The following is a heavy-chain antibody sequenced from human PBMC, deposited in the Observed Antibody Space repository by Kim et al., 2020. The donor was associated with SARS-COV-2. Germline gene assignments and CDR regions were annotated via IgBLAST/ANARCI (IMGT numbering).Heavy chain of an antibody. CDR3: AVFYASGTFFPGENWF. D-gene: IGHD3-10*01. CDR1: DDFIHNSNYY. CDR2: IDFYGNT. V-gene: IGHV4-39*01. Sequence: SETLSLTCTVSDDFIHNSNYYWAWIRQTPGTGLEWIATIDFYGNTYSGPSLRSRVTMSLDTSENQFSLILTSVTAADTALYYCAVFYASGTFFPGENWF. J-gene: IGHJ5*01.